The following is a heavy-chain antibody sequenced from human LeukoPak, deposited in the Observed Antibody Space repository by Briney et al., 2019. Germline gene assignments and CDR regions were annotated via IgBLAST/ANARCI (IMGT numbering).Heavy chain of an antibody. D-gene: IGHD2-15*01. V-gene: IGHV4-59*01. J-gene: IGHJ5*02. CDR3: ARVVTPGYCSGGSCYRWFDP. CDR2: IYYSGST. CDR1: GGSISSYY. Sequence: PSETLSLTCTVSGGSISSYYWSWIRQPPGKGLEWIGYIYYSGSTNYSPSLKSRVTISVDTSKNQFSLKLSSVTAADTAVYYCARVVTPGYCSGGSCYRWFDPWGQGTLVTVSS.